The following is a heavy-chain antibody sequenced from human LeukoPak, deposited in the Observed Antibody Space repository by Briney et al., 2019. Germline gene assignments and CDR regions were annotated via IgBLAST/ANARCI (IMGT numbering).Heavy chain of an antibody. CDR2: IKQDGSEK. CDR3: ARDRSAAGLFDS. J-gene: IGHJ4*02. D-gene: IGHD6-13*01. CDR1: EFTFSSYW. Sequence: PGGSLRLSCAASEFTFSSYWMSWVRQAPGKGLEWVANIKQDGSEKNCVDSVKGRFTISRDNAKNALYLQMSSLRVEDTAVYYCARDRSAAGLFDSWGQGTLVTVSS. V-gene: IGHV3-7*04.